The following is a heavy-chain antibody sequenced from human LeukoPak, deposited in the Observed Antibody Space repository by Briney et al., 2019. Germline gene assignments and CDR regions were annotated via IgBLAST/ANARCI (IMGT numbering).Heavy chain of an antibody. J-gene: IGHJ4*02. CDR3: ARDPSYYYDSSVGNFDY. D-gene: IGHD3-22*01. CDR1: GFTFSSYE. Sequence: GGSLRLSCAASGFTFSSYEMNCVRQAPGKGLEWVSCISSSGSTIYYADSVKGRFTISRDNPKHSLYLQMNGLRAEDTAVYYCARDPSYYYDSSVGNFDYWGQGTLVTVSS. CDR2: ISSSGSTI. V-gene: IGHV3-48*03.